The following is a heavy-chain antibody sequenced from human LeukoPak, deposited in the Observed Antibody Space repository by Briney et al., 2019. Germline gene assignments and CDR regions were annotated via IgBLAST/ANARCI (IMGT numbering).Heavy chain of an antibody. CDR1: GSSISSGVYY. Sequence: SETLSLTCTVSGSSISSGVYYWSWIRQPAGKGLEWIGRIHTRGTTNYNPSLKSRVTISVDTPKSQFSLNLSSVTAADTAVYYCAREVLDIVATICAFDIWGQGTMVTVSS. CDR3: AREVLDIVATICAFDI. D-gene: IGHD5-12*01. V-gene: IGHV4-61*02. J-gene: IGHJ3*02. CDR2: IHTRGTT.